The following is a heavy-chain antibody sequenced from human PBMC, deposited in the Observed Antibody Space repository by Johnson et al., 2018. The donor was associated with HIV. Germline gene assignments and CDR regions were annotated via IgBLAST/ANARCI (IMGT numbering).Heavy chain of an antibody. Sequence: VQLVESGGGLVQPGGSLRLSCAASGFTFSSYAMSWVRQAPGKGLEWVSAISGSGGSTYYADSVQGRFTISRDNSKNTLYLQMNSLRAEDTAVYYCARDTYYYDTSGYLTRPRAFDVWGQGTMVTVSS. CDR2: ISGSGGST. J-gene: IGHJ3*01. D-gene: IGHD3-22*01. V-gene: IGHV3-23*04. CDR1: GFTFSSYA. CDR3: ARDTYYYDTSGYLTRPRAFDV.